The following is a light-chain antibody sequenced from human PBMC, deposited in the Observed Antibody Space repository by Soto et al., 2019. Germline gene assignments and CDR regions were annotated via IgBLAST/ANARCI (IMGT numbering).Light chain of an antibody. J-gene: IGKJ1*01. Sequence: DIHMTQTPSSVSASVGDRVTTTSRASQGISSWLAWYQQKVGKAPKLLIYDASTLERGVPSRFSGRGSGTEFTLTVSRLEPEDFVIYYCQQYGSSPWTFGQGTKVDTK. CDR3: QQYGSSPWT. CDR2: DAS. CDR1: QGISSW. V-gene: IGKV1-12*01.